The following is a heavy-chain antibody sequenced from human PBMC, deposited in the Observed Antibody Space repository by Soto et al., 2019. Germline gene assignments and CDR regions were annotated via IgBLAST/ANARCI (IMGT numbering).Heavy chain of an antibody. CDR1: GGTFSSYT. V-gene: IGHV1-69*08. D-gene: IGHD1-26*01. CDR3: ARDQREPDSYYYYGMDV. CDR2: IIPILGIA. J-gene: IGHJ6*02. Sequence: QVQLVQSGAEVKKPGSSVKVSCKASGGTFSSYTISWVRQAPGQGLEWMGRIIPILGIANYAQKFQGRVTITADKSTSTAYMELSSLRSEDTAVYYCARDQREPDSYYYYGMDVWGQGTTVTVSS.